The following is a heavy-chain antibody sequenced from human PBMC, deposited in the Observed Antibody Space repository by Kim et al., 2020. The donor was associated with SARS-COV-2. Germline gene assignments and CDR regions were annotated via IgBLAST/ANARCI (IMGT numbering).Heavy chain of an antibody. CDR2: IYHSGST. CDR1: GGSISSSNW. V-gene: IGHV4-4*02. Sequence: SETLSLTCAVSGGSISSSNWWSWVRQPPGKGLEWIGEIYHSGSTNYNPSLKSRVIISVDKSKNQFSLKLSSVTAADTAVYYCASGNLDSSGYYPYNWFDPWGQGTLVTVSS. J-gene: IGHJ5*02. D-gene: IGHD3-22*01. CDR3: ASGNLDSSGYYPYNWFDP.